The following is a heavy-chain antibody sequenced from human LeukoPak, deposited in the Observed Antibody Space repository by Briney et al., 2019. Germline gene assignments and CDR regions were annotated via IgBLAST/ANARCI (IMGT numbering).Heavy chain of an antibody. CDR1: GFTFSSYS. D-gene: IGHD5-18*01. J-gene: IGHJ4*02. V-gene: IGHV3-21*01. Sequence: GGSLRLSCAASGFTFSSYSMNWVRQAPGKGLEWVSSICSSSSYIYYADSVKGRFTISRDNAKNLLYLQMNSLRAEDTAVYYCARGRATAMAEFYYWGQGTLVTVSS. CDR3: ARGRATAMAEFYY. CDR2: ICSSSSYI.